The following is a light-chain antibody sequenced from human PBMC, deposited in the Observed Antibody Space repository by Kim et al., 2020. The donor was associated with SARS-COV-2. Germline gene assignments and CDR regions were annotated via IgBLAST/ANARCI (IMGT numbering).Light chain of an antibody. CDR2: DAS. V-gene: IGKV3-11*01. J-gene: IGKJ5*01. CDR3: QQRSNWPPIT. CDR1: QSVSSY. Sequence: SPGKRAPLPCRASQSVSSYLAWYPQKPGQAPRLLIYDASNRATGIPARFSGSGSGTDFTLTISSLEPEDFAVYYCQQRSNWPPITFGQGTRLEIK.